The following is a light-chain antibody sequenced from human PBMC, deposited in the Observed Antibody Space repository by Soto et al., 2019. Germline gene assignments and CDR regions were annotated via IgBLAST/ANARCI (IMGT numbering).Light chain of an antibody. J-gene: IGKJ5*01. V-gene: IGKV3-11*01. CDR3: QQHGSSPIT. CDR2: DAS. Sequence: VWNQSAPTRSLSQGERATLSCRASQSGSSYLAWYQQKPGQAPRLLIYDASNRATGIPARFSGSGSGTDFTLTISRLEPEDFAVYYCQQHGSSPITFGQGTRLEIK. CDR1: QSGSSY.